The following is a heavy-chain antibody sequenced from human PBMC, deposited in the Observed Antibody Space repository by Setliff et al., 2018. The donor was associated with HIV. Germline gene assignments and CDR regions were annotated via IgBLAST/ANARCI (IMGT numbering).Heavy chain of an antibody. CDR2: IYYSGST. V-gene: IGHV4-59*11. CDR3: ARDRSPVQLWLRRYNWFDP. Sequence: SETLSLTCTVSGGSISSHYWSWIRQPPGKGLEWIGSIYYSGSTYYNPSLKSRVTISVDTSKNQFSLKLSSVTAADTAVYYCARDRSPVQLWLRRYNWFDPWGQGTLVTVSS. D-gene: IGHD5-18*01. J-gene: IGHJ5*02. CDR1: GGSISSHY.